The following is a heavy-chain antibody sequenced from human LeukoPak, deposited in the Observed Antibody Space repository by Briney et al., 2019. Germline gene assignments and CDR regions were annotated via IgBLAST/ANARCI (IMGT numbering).Heavy chain of an antibody. Sequence: PGGSLRLSCAASGFTFSSYGMHWVRQAPGKGLEWVAVIWYDGSNKYYADSVKGRFTISRDNSKNTLYLQMNSLRAEDTAVYYCAREGLSGGNAFDIWGQGTMVTVSS. CDR1: GFTFSSYG. D-gene: IGHD2-15*01. J-gene: IGHJ3*02. CDR3: AREGLSGGNAFDI. CDR2: IWYDGSNK. V-gene: IGHV3-33*01.